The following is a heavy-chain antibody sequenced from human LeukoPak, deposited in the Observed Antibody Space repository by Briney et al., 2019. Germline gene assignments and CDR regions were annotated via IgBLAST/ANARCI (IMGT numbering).Heavy chain of an antibody. Sequence: PGGSLRLSCAASGFTFRSYSMNWVRQTPGKGLEWVSSISSTSTYIYYADSVKGRFTISRDNAKNSLYLQMNSLRAEDTAVYYCAREPTPMILWGQGTLVTVSS. CDR2: ISSTSTYI. J-gene: IGHJ4*02. D-gene: IGHD5-18*01. CDR3: AREPTPMIL. V-gene: IGHV3-21*01. CDR1: GFTFRSYS.